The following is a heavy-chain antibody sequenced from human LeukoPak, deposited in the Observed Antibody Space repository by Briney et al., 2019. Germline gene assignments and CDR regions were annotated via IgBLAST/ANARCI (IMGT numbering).Heavy chain of an antibody. D-gene: IGHD2-15*01. V-gene: IGHV4-38-2*02. CDR3: ARRGVVDKYYYYYMDV. Sequence: SETLSLTCTVSGYSISSGYYWGWIRQPPGKGLEWIGSIYHSGSTYYNPPLKSRVTISVDTSKNQFSLKLSSVTAADTAVYYCARRGVVDKYYYYYMDVWGKGTTVTVSS. CDR2: IYHSGST. CDR1: GYSISSGYY. J-gene: IGHJ6*03.